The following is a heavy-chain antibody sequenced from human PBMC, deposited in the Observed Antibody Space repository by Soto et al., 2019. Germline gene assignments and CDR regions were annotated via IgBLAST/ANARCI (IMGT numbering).Heavy chain of an antibody. CDR1: GFTFDDYA. V-gene: IGHV3-30*18. Sequence: VQLVESGGGLVQPGRSLRLSCAASGFTFDDYAMHWVRQAPGKGLEWVAVISYDGSNKYYADSVKGRFTISRDNSKNTLYLQMNSLRAEDTAVYYCAKPELYYYYGIDVWGQGTTVTVSS. J-gene: IGHJ6*02. CDR3: AKPELYYYYGIDV. D-gene: IGHD1-26*01. CDR2: ISYDGSNK.